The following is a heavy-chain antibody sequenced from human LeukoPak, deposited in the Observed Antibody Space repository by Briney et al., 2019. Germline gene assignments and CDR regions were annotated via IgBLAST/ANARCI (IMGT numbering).Heavy chain of an antibody. D-gene: IGHD3-22*01. CDR1: GYTFTGYS. CDR2: INPNSGGT. V-gene: IGHV1-2*02. Sequence: ASVKVSCKASGYTFTGYSMHWVRQAPAQGLEWMGWINPNSGGTNYAQKFQGRVTMTRDTSISTAYMELSRLRSDDTAVYYCARDPDSSGYYVTDYWGPGTLVTVSS. CDR3: ARDPDSSGYYVTDY. J-gene: IGHJ4*02.